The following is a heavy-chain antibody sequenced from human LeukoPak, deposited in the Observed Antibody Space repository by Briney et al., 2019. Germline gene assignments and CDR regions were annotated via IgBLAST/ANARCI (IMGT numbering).Heavy chain of an antibody. CDR1: GYTFTGWY. D-gene: IGHD5-18*01. J-gene: IGHJ4*02. CDR3: ARGSDHTAMIKDF. V-gene: IGHV1-2*02. Sequence: ASVKVSCKASGYTFTGWYIHWVRQTPGQGLEWMGWINPYSADTNYAQKFQGRVTMTRDTSISTAYMELSRLRSDGTAVYYCARGSDHTAMIKDFWGQGTLVTVSS. CDR2: INPYSADT.